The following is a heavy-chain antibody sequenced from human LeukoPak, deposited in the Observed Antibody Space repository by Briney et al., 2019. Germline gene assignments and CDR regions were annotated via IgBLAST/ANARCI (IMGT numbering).Heavy chain of an antibody. CDR2: IYYSGST. CDR3: ARDASVVHSYNWFDP. V-gene: IGHV4-59*01. D-gene: IGHD2-21*01. J-gene: IGHJ5*02. Sequence: SETLSLTCTVSGGSISSYYWSWIRQPPGKGLEWIGYIYYSGSTNYNPSLKSRVTISVDTSKNQFSLKLSSVTAADTAVYYCARDASVVHSYNWFDPWGQGTLVTVSS. CDR1: GGSISSYY.